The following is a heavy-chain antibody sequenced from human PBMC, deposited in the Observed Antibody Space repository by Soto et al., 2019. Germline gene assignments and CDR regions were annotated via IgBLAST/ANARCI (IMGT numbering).Heavy chain of an antibody. J-gene: IGHJ4*02. CDR1: GGSISNYY. D-gene: IGHD3-10*01. V-gene: IGHV4-59*01. CDR2: IHYSGST. CDR3: ASATHSSGSYTFDR. Sequence: QVQLQESGPGLVKPSETLSLTCTVSGGSISNYYWHWIRQPPGKGLEWIGYIHYSGSTNYNPSLKTRVPQSVDTSKSQVSLRLTSVTAADPAVYYCASATHSSGSYTFDRWGQGTLVTVSS.